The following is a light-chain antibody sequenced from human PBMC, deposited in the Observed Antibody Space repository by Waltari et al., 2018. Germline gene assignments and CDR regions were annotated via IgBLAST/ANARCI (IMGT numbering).Light chain of an antibody. CDR2: ANP. V-gene: IGLV1-40*01. J-gene: IGLJ2*01. CDR1: SANIGTGHD. CDR3: QSYDSSLVGV. Sequence: QSVLTQPPSVSGAPGQRVTIPCIGSSANIGTGHDGPWSQQLPGPAPKLLLYANPNRPSGVPDRFSGSKSGPAASLAITGLQAEDEADYYCQSYDSSLVGVFGGGTRVTVL.